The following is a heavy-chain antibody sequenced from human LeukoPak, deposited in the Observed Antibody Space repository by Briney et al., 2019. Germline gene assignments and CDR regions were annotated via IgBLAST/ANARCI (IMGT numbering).Heavy chain of an antibody. Sequence: SETLSLTCTVSGGSISSSSYYWGWIRQPPGKGLEWIGSIYYSGSTYYNPSLKSRVTISVDTSKNQFSLKLSSVTAADTAVYYCARDMEGHFDYWGQGTLVTVSS. D-gene: IGHD3-10*01. CDR1: GGSISSSSYY. CDR3: ARDMEGHFDY. J-gene: IGHJ4*02. V-gene: IGHV4-39*02. CDR2: IYYSGST.